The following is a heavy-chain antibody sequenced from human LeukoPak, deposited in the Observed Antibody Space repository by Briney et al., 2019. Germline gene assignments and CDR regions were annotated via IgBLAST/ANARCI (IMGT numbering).Heavy chain of an antibody. Sequence: GGSLRLSCAASGFTFSSSWMSWVRQAPGKGLEWVANIKQDEREKYYVDSVKGRFTVSRDNAKNSLYLQMNSLRAEDTAVYYCARDPYDSSGYSFGAFDIWGQGTMVSVSS. CDR1: GFTFSSSW. D-gene: IGHD3-22*01. J-gene: IGHJ3*02. V-gene: IGHV3-7*01. CDR3: ARDPYDSSGYSFGAFDI. CDR2: IKQDEREK.